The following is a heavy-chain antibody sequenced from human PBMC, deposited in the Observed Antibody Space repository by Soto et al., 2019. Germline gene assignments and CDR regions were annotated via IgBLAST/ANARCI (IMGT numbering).Heavy chain of an antibody. CDR3: ARQKGGYSYGPQGWFDP. V-gene: IGHV4-59*01. Sequence: SETLSLTCTVSGGSISSYYWSWIRQPPGKGLEWIGYIYYSGSTNYNPSLKSRVTISVDTSKNQFSPKLSSVTAADTAVYYCARQKGGYSYGPQGWFDPWGQGTLVTVSS. CDR2: IYYSGST. J-gene: IGHJ5*02. D-gene: IGHD5-18*01. CDR1: GGSISSYY.